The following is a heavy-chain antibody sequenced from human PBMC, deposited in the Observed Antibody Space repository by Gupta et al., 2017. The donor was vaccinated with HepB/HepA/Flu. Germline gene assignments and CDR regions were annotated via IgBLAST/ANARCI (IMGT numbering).Heavy chain of an antibody. CDR2: IKSKTDGGTT. J-gene: IGHJ4*02. Sequence: EVQLVESGGGLVKPGGSLRLSCAASGFTFSNAWMSWVRQAPGKGLEWVGRIKSKTDGGTTDYAAPVKGRFTISRDDSKNTLYLQMNSLKTEDTAVYYCTTVMWPDLPHHYYDSSGYYFDYWGQGTLVTVSS. D-gene: IGHD3-22*01. V-gene: IGHV3-15*01. CDR3: TTVMWPDLPHHYYDSSGYYFDY. CDR1: GFTFSNAW.